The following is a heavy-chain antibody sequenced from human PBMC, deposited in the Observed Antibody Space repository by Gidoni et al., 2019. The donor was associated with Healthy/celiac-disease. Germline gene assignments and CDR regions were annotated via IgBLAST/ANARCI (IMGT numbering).Heavy chain of an antibody. V-gene: IGHV4-31*03. Sequence: QVQLQESGPGLVKPSQTLSLPCTVSGGSLSSGGYYWSWIRQHPGKGLEWIGYIYYSGSTYYNPSLKSRVTISVDTSKNQFSLKLSSVTAADTAVYYCARDGQGITFGGVMKDAPNWYFDLWGRGTLVTVSS. J-gene: IGHJ2*01. CDR2: IYYSGST. D-gene: IGHD3-16*01. CDR1: GGSLSSGGYY. CDR3: ARDGQGITFGGVMKDAPNWYFDL.